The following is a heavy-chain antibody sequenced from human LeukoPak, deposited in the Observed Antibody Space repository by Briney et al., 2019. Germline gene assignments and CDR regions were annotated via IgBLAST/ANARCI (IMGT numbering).Heavy chain of an antibody. D-gene: IGHD6-6*01. CDR1: GASISGYF. J-gene: IGHJ4*02. CDR2: ISSSGNT. CDR3: ARSIAARPVDY. V-gene: IGHV4-59*01. Sequence: SETLSLTCTVSGASISGYFWSWIRQPPRKGLEWIGYISSSGNTNYNPSLKSRVTISVDTSKNRFSLKLSSVTAADTAVYYCARSIAARPVDYWGQGTLVTVSS.